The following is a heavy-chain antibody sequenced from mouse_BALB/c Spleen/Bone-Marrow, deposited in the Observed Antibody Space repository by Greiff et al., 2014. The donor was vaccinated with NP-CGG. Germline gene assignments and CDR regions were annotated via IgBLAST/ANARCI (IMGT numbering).Heavy chain of an antibody. D-gene: IGHD5-1*01. Sequence: DVMLVESGGGLVQPGGSLRLSRTTSGFTFTDYSMTWVRQPPGKALEWLVFIRNKPNGYTTEYNPFVKGRFAISRDNSQGILYLQMNTLRAEDSAIYYCARDYSGYFDFWGQGTTLTVSS. CDR2: IRNKPNGYTT. V-gene: IGHV7-3*02. J-gene: IGHJ2*01. CDR3: ARDYSGYFDF. CDR1: GFTFTDYS.